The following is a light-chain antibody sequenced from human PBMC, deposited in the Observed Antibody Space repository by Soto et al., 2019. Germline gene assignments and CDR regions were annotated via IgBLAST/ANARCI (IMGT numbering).Light chain of an antibody. J-gene: IGKJ5*01. Sequence: ETVSTKSPGILYLCTGNRATLSCRASQTISSGFLAWYQQKVGQAPRLLIYDASNRATGVPDRFSGSGSGTDFSLTISRLEPEDFAVYHCQQYSSSPRTFGQGTRLEIK. CDR1: QTISSGF. CDR2: DAS. V-gene: IGKV3-20*01. CDR3: QQYSSSPRT.